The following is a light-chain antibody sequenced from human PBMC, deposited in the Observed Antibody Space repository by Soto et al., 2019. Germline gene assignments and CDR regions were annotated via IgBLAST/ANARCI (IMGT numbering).Light chain of an antibody. Sequence: QSVLTQPASVSGSPGPSITLSCTGTSSDVGGYNYVAWYHLHPGRAPQLMIYDVSTRPSGISKPVSASKSGNTASLTISGLQAEDEADYYCFSYTSSTAYVLGTGTKVTVI. CDR1: SSDVGGYNY. CDR2: DVS. V-gene: IGLV2-14*01. CDR3: FSYTSSTAYV. J-gene: IGLJ1*01.